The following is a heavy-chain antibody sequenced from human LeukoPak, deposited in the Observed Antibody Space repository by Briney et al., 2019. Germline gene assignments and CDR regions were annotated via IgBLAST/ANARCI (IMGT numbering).Heavy chain of an antibody. D-gene: IGHD3-3*01. CDR2: IVVGSGNT. CDR1: GFTFTSSA. CDR3: AAEDRDDFWSGYNAFDI. V-gene: IGHV1-58*01. Sequence: ASVKVSCKASGFTFTSSAVQWVRQARGQRLEWIGWIVVGSGNTNYAQKFQERVTITRDMSTSTAYMELSSLRSEDTAVYYCAAEDRDDFWSGYNAFDIWGQGTMVTVSS. J-gene: IGHJ3*02.